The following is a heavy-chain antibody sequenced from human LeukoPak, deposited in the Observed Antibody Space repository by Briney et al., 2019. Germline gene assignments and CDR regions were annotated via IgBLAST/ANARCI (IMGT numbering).Heavy chain of an antibody. CDR2: IIPIFGTA. CDR3: ARAGEVWFGELRVSPFDY. CDR1: GGTFSSYA. D-gene: IGHD3-10*01. J-gene: IGHJ4*02. Sequence: SVKVSCKASGGTFSSYAISWVRQAPGQGLEWMGRIIPIFGTANYAQKFQGRVTITTDESTSTAYMELSSLRSEDTAVYYCARAGEVWFGELRVSPFDYWGQGTLVTVSS. V-gene: IGHV1-69*05.